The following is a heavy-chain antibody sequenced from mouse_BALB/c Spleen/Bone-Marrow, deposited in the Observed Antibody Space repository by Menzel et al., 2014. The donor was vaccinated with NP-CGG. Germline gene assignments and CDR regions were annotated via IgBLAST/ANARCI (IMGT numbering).Heavy chain of an antibody. D-gene: IGHD1-1*01. Sequence: VQLKDSGGGLVKPGGSLKLSCAASGFTFSSYTMSWVRQTPEKRLEWVATISSGGGNTYYPDSVKGRFTISRDNAKNNLYLQMSSLRSEDTALYYCARYPSYYYGYAMDYWGQGTSVTVSS. CDR2: ISSGGGNT. V-gene: IGHV5-9*03. J-gene: IGHJ4*01. CDR1: GFTFSSYT. CDR3: ARYPSYYYGYAMDY.